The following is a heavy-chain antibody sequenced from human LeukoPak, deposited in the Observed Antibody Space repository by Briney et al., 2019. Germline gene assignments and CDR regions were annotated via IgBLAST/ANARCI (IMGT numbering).Heavy chain of an antibody. V-gene: IGHV1-46*01. J-gene: IGHJ4*02. CDR2: INPSGGST. CDR3: ARDHSNPPQKYSRAEFDY. Sequence: ASVKVSCKASGYTFTSYYMHWVRQAPGQGLEWMGIINPSGGSTSYAQKFQGRVTMTRDTSTSTVYMELSSLRCEDTAVYYCARDHSNPPQKYSRAEFDYWGQGTLVTVSS. D-gene: IGHD5-18*01. CDR1: GYTFTSYY.